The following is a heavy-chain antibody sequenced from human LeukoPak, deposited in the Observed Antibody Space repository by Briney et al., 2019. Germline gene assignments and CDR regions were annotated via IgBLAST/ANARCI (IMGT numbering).Heavy chain of an antibody. D-gene: IGHD3-10*01. CDR3: ARGEYYCVMDV. Sequence: GGSLRLSCAASGFTFSSYAMSWVRQAPGKGLEWVSAISGSGGSTYYADSARGRFTISRDNSKNTLYLQMNSLRAEDTAVYYCARGEYYCVMDVWGQGTTVTVSS. CDR1: GFTFSSYA. J-gene: IGHJ6*02. V-gene: IGHV3-23*01. CDR2: ISGSGGST.